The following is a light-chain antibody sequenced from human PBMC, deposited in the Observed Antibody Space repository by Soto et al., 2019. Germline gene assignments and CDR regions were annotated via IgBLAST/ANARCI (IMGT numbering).Light chain of an antibody. CDR3: QSYDNSLSAYV. CDR2: GNS. V-gene: IGLV1-40*01. J-gene: IGLJ1*01. Sequence: SVLAQPPSVSGAPGQKVTISCTGSSSNIGAGYDLHWYQQLPGTAPKLLLYGNSNRPSGVPDRFSGSKSGTSASLAITGLQAEDEADYYCQSYDNSLSAYVFGTGTKLTVL. CDR1: SSNIGAGYD.